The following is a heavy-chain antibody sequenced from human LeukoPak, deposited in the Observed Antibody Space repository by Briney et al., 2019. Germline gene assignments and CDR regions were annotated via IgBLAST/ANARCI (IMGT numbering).Heavy chain of an antibody. CDR2: IWYDGSNK. D-gene: IGHD1-1*01. Sequence: PGRSLRLSCAASGFTFSSYGMHWVRQAPGKGLEWVAVIWYDGSNKYYADSVKDRFTVSRDNSKNTLYLQMNSLRAEDTALYFCAKDLGVLRSGERHPDNWFDSWGQGTLVTVSS. CDR1: GFTFSSYG. J-gene: IGHJ5*01. V-gene: IGHV3-33*06. CDR3: AKDLGVLRSGERHPDNWFDS.